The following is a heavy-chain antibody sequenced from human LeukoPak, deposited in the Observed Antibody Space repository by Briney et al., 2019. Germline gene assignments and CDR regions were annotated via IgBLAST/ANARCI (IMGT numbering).Heavy chain of an antibody. D-gene: IGHD1-26*01. Sequence: PSETLSLTCTVAGVSISSSSYDWGWIRQPPGKGLEWIGRIYYSGSTYNNPSLKSRFTISVDTSKNQFSLKLSSVTAADTAVYYCARHREWENWFDPWGQGTLVTVSS. J-gene: IGHJ5*02. CDR1: GVSISSSSYD. CDR2: IYYSGST. CDR3: ARHREWENWFDP. V-gene: IGHV4-39*01.